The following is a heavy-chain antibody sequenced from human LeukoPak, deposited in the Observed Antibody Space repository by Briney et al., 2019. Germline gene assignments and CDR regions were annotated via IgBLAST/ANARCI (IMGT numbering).Heavy chain of an antibody. V-gene: IGHV4-61*08. CDR2: IYYSGST. CDR1: GGSISSGGYY. CDR3: AREGGTFPYDY. J-gene: IGHJ4*02. D-gene: IGHD2/OR15-2a*01. Sequence: SETLSLTCTVSGGSISSGGYYWSWIRQHPGKGLEWIGYIYYSGSTNYNPSLKSRVTISVDTSKNQFSLKLSSVTAADTAVYYCAREGGTFPYDYWGQGTLVTVSS.